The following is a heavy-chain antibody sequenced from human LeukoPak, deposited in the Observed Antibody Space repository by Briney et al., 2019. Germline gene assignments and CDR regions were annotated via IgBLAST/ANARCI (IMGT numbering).Heavy chain of an antibody. CDR3: AKDEGAMVENLFDY. V-gene: IGHV3-21*01. J-gene: IGHJ4*02. CDR2: ISSSTTYI. Sequence: PGGSLRLSCAASGFTFDSFSINWVRQAPGKGLEWVASISSSTTYIYYADSVKGRFTISRDNSKNTLYLQMNSLRAEDTAVYHCAKDEGAMVENLFDYWGQGTLVTVSS. CDR1: GFTFDSFS. D-gene: IGHD5-18*01.